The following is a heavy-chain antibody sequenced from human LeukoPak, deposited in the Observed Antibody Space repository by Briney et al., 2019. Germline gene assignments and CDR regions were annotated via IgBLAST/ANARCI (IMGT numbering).Heavy chain of an antibody. V-gene: IGHV4-39*01. CDR1: GGSISSSSYY. D-gene: IGHD4-23*01. CDR3: ARLYATVATNPLYWYFDL. J-gene: IGHJ2*01. Sequence: SETLSLTCTVSGGSISSSSYYWGWIRQPPGKGLEWIGSFYYSGSTYYSPSLKGRVTISVDTSKNQFSLKLRSVTAADTAVYYCARLYATVATNPLYWYFDLWGRGTLVTVSS. CDR2: FYYSGST.